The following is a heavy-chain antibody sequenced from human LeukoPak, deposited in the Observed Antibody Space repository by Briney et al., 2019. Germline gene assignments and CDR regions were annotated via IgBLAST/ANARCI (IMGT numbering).Heavy chain of an antibody. CDR1: GFTFSSYW. Sequence: GGSLRLSCAASGFTFSSYWMHWVRQAPGKGLVWVSRINTDGSSTSYADSVKGRFTISRDNAKNSLYLQMNSLRAEDTAVYYCARGPLHPNYGDLGVWGQGTTVTVSS. V-gene: IGHV3-74*01. CDR2: INTDGSST. J-gene: IGHJ6*02. D-gene: IGHD4-17*01. CDR3: ARGPLHPNYGDLGV.